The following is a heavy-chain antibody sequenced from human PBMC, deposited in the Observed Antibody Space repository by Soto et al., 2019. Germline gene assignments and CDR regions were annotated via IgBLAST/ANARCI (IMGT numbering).Heavy chain of an antibody. CDR1: GFTFSSYA. D-gene: IGHD6-6*01. J-gene: IGHJ4*02. CDR3: ARRSSSATFDY. V-gene: IGHV3-23*01. Sequence: EVQLLESGGGLVQPGVSLRLSCAASGFTFSSYAMSWVRQAPGKGLEWVSVISGSDDSTYYADSVKGRFTISRDNSKNTLYLQMNRLRAEDTGVYFCARRSSSATFDYWGQGTLVTVSS. CDR2: ISGSDDST.